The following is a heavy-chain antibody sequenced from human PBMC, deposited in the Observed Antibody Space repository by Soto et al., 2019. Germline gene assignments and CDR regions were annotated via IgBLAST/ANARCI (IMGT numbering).Heavy chain of an antibody. CDR3: GRVVEGATRHTDSDS. V-gene: IGHV4-39*02. D-gene: IGHD2-15*01. CDR2: VYYSGGS. J-gene: IGHJ5*02. CDR1: GVSIHNSHSF. Sequence: SETLSLTCAVSGVSIHNSHSFWGWIRQPPGKGLEFIGSVYYSGGSHYNPSLKGRVTISVDTSNNQVSLRVNSVTAADTAVYYCGRVVEGATRHTDSDSWGQGMLVTVSS.